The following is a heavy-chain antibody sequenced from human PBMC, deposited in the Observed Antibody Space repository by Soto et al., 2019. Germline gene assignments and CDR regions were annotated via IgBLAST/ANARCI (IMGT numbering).Heavy chain of an antibody. Sequence: PGGSLRLSCAASGFTFSSYAMHWVRQAPGKGLEWVAVISYDGSNKYYADSVKGRFTISRDNSKNTLYLQMNSLRAEDTAVYYCARDHDYDFWSGYVGYYYGMDVWGQGTTVTVSS. CDR1: GFTFSSYA. V-gene: IGHV3-30-3*01. J-gene: IGHJ6*02. CDR2: ISYDGSNK. D-gene: IGHD3-3*01. CDR3: ARDHDYDFWSGYVGYYYGMDV.